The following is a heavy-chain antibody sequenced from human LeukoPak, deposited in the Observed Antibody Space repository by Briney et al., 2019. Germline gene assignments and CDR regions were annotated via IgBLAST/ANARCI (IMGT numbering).Heavy chain of an antibody. CDR1: GFRFYDYG. CDR3: ARGGSTGWYSFDY. J-gene: IGHJ4*02. Sequence: GGSLRLSCVASGFRFYDYGMSWVRQAPGKGLEWVSGINWNGGSTGYADSVKGRFTISRDNAKNSLYLRMNSLRAEDTALYYCARGGSTGWYSFDYWGQGTLVTVSS. D-gene: IGHD6-19*01. V-gene: IGHV3-20*04. CDR2: INWNGGST.